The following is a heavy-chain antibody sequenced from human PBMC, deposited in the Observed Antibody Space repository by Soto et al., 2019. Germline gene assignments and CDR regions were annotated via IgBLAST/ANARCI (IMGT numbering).Heavy chain of an antibody. CDR1: GGSFSGYY. CDR2: INHSGST. J-gene: IGHJ2*01. D-gene: IGHD2-21*01. Sequence: QVQLQQWGAGLLKPSETLSLTCAVYGGSFSGYYWSWIRQPPGKGLEWIGEINHSGSTNYNPSLKRRVTISVDTSTNQFSLKLSSVTAADTAVYYWARAPIRIRYFDLWGRGTLVTVSS. V-gene: IGHV4-34*01. CDR3: ARAPIRIRYFDL.